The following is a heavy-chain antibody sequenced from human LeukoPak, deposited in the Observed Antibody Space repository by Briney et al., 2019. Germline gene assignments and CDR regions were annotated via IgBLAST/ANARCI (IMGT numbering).Heavy chain of an antibody. V-gene: IGHV4-30-4*08. D-gene: IGHD6-19*01. CDR1: GGSISSGDYY. Sequence: PSETLSLTCTVSGGSISSGDYYWSWIRQPPGKGLEWIGYIYYSGSTYYNPSLKSRVTISVDTSKNQFSLKLSSVTAVDTAVYYCARVELVAGYYFDYWGQGTLVTVSS. CDR2: IYYSGST. CDR3: ARVELVAGYYFDY. J-gene: IGHJ4*02.